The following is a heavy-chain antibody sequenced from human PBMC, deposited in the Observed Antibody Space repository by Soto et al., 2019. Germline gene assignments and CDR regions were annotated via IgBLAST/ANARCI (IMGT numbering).Heavy chain of an antibody. V-gene: IGHV4-31*03. Sequence: SETLSLSCCGSGDPVSTGSYYWTCVRQHPVKGLEWIGYIYHTGSTYYNPSLQSRLIMSIDTSKNQFSLHLYSVTAADTAVYFCAAKLGTTHYFDFWGQGTLVTVSS. CDR2: IYHTGST. D-gene: IGHD7-27*01. J-gene: IGHJ4*02. CDR3: AAKLGTTHYFDF. CDR1: GDPVSTGSYY.